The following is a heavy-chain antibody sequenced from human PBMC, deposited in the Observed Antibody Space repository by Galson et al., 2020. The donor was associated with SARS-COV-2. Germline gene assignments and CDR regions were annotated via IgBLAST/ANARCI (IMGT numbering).Heavy chain of an antibody. CDR3: ARVGGDCSNTSCYNWFDP. J-gene: IGHJ5*02. D-gene: IGHD2-2*02. CDR2: IYDSGDS. Sequence: SETLSLTCAVSGVSITGGDYSWSWIRQPPGKGLEWIGSIYDSGDSYHNPSLGSQVTISLDKSRNQFSLKLTSVTAADAAVYFWARVGGDCSNTSCYNWFDPWGQGTLVTVSS. CDR1: GVSITGGDYS. V-gene: IGHV4-30-2*01.